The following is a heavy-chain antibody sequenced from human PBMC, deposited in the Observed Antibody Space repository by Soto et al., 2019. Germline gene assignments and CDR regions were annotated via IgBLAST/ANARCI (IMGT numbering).Heavy chain of an antibody. D-gene: IGHD3-3*01. CDR1: GYTFTSYG. V-gene: IGHV1-18*01. J-gene: IGHJ6*03. Sequence: GASVKVSCKASGYTFTSYGISWVRQAPGQGLEWMGWISAYNGNTNYAQKLQGRVTMTTDTSTSTAYMELRSLRSDDTAVYYCARGGYDFWSGYYLNRGAYYYYMDVWGKGTTVTVSS. CDR3: ARGGYDFWSGYYLNRGAYYYYMDV. CDR2: ISAYNGNT.